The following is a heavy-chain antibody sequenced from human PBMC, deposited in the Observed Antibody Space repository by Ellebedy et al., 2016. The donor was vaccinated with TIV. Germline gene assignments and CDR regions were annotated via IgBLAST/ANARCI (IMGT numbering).Heavy chain of an antibody. V-gene: IGHV3-7*01. CDR1: GFSFNSYW. CDR3: ATDGSYGDYRSPAHAFVF. Sequence: GESLKISCAASGFSFNSYWMSWVRQAPGKGREWVANINQGGSVKYYVDSVRGRFTISRDNAKNSLFLQMNSLRAEDTAVYYCATDGSYGDYRSPAHAFVFWGQGTMVSVAS. CDR2: INQGGSVK. J-gene: IGHJ3*01. D-gene: IGHD3-10*01.